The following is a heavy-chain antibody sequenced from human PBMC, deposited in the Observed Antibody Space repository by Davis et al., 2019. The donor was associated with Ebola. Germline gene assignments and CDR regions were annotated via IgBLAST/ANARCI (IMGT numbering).Heavy chain of an antibody. Sequence: ASVQVSCKASGYTFTSYGISWVRQAPGQGREWMGWISAYNGNTNYAQKLQGRVTMTTDTSTSTAYMELRSLRSDDTAVYYCARGPAVAGTSRDYYYYHMDVWGKGTTVTVSS. D-gene: IGHD6-19*01. V-gene: IGHV1-18*01. CDR1: GYTFTSYG. J-gene: IGHJ6*03. CDR3: ARGPAVAGTSRDYYYYHMDV. CDR2: ISAYNGNT.